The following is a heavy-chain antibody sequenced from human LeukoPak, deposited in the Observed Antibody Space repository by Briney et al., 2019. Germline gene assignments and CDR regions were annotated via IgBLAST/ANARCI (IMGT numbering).Heavy chain of an antibody. CDR1: GGTFSSYA. V-gene: IGHV1-69*05. Sequence: SVKVSCKASGGTFSSYAISWVRQAPGQGLEWMGGIIPIFGTANYAQKFQGRVTITTDESTSTAYMELSSLRSEDTAVYYCAGGRAARTFDYWGQGTLVPVSS. J-gene: IGHJ4*02. CDR3: AGGRAARTFDY. CDR2: IIPIFGTA. D-gene: IGHD6-6*01.